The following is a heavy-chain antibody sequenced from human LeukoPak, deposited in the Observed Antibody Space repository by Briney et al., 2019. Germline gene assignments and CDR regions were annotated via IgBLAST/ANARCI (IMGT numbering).Heavy chain of an antibody. CDR1: GFTFDDYA. CDR3: ARGLGYSYGKFDY. J-gene: IGHJ4*02. D-gene: IGHD5-18*01. CDR2: ISWSSANI. V-gene: IGHV3-9*01. Sequence: PGGSLRLSCAASGFTFDDYAMHWVRQAPGKGLEWVSGISWSSANIGYADSVKGRFTISRDNAKNSLYLQMNSLRAEDTAVYFCARGLGYSYGKFDYWGQGTLVAVSS.